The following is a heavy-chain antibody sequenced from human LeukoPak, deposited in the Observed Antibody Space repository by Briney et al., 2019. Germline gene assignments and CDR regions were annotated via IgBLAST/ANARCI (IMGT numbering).Heavy chain of an antibody. Sequence: GASVKVSCKTSGYTFTDYHIHWVRRAPGQGLEWVGWINPNSSGTSYAQKFQGWVTMTRDTSISTAYMELSRLTSDDTADTAVYYCARSRGLYGDFYFDYWGQGTLVTV. J-gene: IGHJ4*02. CDR1: GYTFTDYH. CDR3: ARSRGLYGDFYFDY. D-gene: IGHD4-17*01. V-gene: IGHV1-2*04. CDR2: INPNSSGT.